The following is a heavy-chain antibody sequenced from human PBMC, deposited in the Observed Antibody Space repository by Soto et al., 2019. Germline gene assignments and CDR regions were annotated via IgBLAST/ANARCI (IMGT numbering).Heavy chain of an antibody. J-gene: IGHJ6*02. CDR3: AKTDYGDYGYYYYSMDV. Sequence: SETLSHRCTVSGGSMSSYFWNWIRQPPGKGLEWIGYVFYTGSTNYNPSLKSRVTISVDTSKNQFSLKLRSVTAADTAVYYCAKTDYGDYGYYYYSMDVWGQGTTVTVSS. CDR1: GGSMSSYF. CDR2: VFYTGST. V-gene: IGHV4-59*01. D-gene: IGHD4-17*01.